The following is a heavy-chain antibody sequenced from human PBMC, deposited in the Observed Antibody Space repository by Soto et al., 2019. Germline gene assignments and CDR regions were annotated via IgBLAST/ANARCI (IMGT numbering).Heavy chain of an antibody. V-gene: IGHV4-59*08. CDR3: ARSMFYSDGSNYSPFDY. CDR2: IYYSGST. D-gene: IGHD3-22*01. J-gene: IGHJ4*02. CDR1: GDSISEYY. Sequence: PSETLSLTCTVSGDSISEYYWSWIRQPPGKGLEWIGYIYYSGSTNSNNPSLKSRVAISVDTSKNEFSLKLSSVTAADTAVYYCARSMFYSDGSNYSPFDYWGQGTLVTVSS.